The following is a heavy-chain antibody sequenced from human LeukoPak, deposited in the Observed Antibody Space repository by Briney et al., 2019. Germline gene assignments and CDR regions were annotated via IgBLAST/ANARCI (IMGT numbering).Heavy chain of an antibody. CDR1: GASINTYY. D-gene: IGHD3-10*01. Sequence: SETLSLTCTVSGASINTYYWSWIRQPPGKGLEWIGYIYYSGTTSYNPSLKTRVTISIDTSKNQFALKLSSVTAADTAVYYCARVLRPMASQYYFDYWGQGTLVTVSS. V-gene: IGHV4-59*01. J-gene: IGHJ4*02. CDR3: ARVLRPMASQYYFDY. CDR2: IYYSGTT.